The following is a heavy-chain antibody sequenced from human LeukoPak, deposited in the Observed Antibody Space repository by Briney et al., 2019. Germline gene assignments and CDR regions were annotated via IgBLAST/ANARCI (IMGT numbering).Heavy chain of an antibody. Sequence: GRCLRLSCAASGFTFDDYAMHWVRQAPGKGLEWGSGISWNSGSIGYADSVKGRFTISRDNAKNSLYLQMNSLRAEDTALYYCAKSGTTDYYYYYYMDVWGKGTTVTVSS. D-gene: IGHD1-7*01. CDR1: GFTFDDYA. J-gene: IGHJ6*03. V-gene: IGHV3-9*01. CDR2: ISWNSGSI. CDR3: AKSGTTDYYYYYYMDV.